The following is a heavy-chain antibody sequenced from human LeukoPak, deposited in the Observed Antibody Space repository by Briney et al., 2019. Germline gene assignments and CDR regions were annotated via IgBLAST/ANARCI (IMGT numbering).Heavy chain of an antibody. D-gene: IGHD6-6*01. V-gene: IGHV3-23*01. J-gene: IGHJ5*02. CDR3: AKDTSSSPFNWFDP. CDR1: GFTFSSYA. Sequence: GGSLRLSCAASGFTFSSYAMTWVRQAPGKGLEWVSAISGSGGSTYYADSVRGRFTISRDSSKNTLHLQMSSLRAEDTAVYFCAKDTSSSPFNWFDPWGQGTLVTVSS. CDR2: ISGSGGST.